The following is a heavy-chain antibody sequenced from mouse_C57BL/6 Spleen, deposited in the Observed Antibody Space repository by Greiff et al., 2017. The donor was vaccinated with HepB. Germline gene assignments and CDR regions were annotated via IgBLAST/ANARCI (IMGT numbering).Heavy chain of an antibody. CDR3: ARFDGYYRYFDV. V-gene: IGHV1-55*01. D-gene: IGHD2-3*01. CDR2: IYPGSGST. CDR1: GYTFTSYW. J-gene: IGHJ1*03. Sequence: VQLKQPGAELVKPGASVKMSCKASGYTFTSYWITWVKQRPGQGLEWIGDIYPGSGSTNYNEKFKSKATLTVDTSSSTAYMQLSSLTSEDSAVDYCARFDGYYRYFDVWGTGTTVTVSS.